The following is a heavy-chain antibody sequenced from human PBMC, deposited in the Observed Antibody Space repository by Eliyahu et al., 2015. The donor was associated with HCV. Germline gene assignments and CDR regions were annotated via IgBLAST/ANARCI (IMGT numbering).Heavy chain of an antibody. Sequence: EVQLLESGGGSAQPGGSLRLSCAASGFTFSSYAMSWVRQAPGKGLEWVSVITGSGGSTYYADSVKGRFTISRDNSKNTLYLQMNSLRAEDTAVYYCAVTGGDTGMAWSSNYYGMDVWGQGTTVTVSS. V-gene: IGHV3-23*01. D-gene: IGHD5-18*01. J-gene: IGHJ6*02. CDR2: ITGSGGST. CDR1: GFTFSSYA. CDR3: AVTGGDTGMAWSSNYYGMDV.